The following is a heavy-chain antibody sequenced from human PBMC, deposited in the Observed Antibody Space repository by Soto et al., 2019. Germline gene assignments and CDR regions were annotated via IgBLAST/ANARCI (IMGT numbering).Heavy chain of an antibody. J-gene: IGHJ4*02. CDR2: IHSDGTST. D-gene: IGHD3-22*01. V-gene: IGHV3-74*01. Sequence: EVQLVESGGGLVQPGGSLRLSCAASGFTFSSYWMHWVRQGPGKGLVWVSRIHSDGTSTSYADSVKGRFTISRDNSKNTLYLQMISLRDEDTAVYYCARGYDDSSVYTLGYWGQGSLVTVSS. CDR3: ARGYDDSSVYTLGY. CDR1: GFTFSSYW.